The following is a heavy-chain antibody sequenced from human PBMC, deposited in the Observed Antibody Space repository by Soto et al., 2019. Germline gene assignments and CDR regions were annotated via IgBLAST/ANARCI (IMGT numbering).Heavy chain of an antibody. CDR1: GFTVSSNY. CDR3: ARDRIPTGMDV. CDR2: IYSGGST. V-gene: IGHV3-66*01. J-gene: IGHJ6*02. Sequence: EVQLVESGGGLVQPGGSLRLSCAASGFTVSSNYMSWVRQAPGKGLEWVSVIYSGGSTYYADSVKGRFTISRDNSKNTLYLQMNSLRAEDTAVYYCARDRIPTGMDVWGRGTTFTVSS.